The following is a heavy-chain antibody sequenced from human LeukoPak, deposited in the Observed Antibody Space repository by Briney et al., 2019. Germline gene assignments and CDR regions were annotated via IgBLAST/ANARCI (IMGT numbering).Heavy chain of an antibody. V-gene: IGHV3-7*01. CDR3: ARHMTLGFGELYAFDI. CDR2: IKQDGSEK. D-gene: IGHD3-10*01. CDR1: GFTFSSYW. J-gene: IGHJ3*02. Sequence: QPGGSLRLSCAASGFTFSSYWMSWVRQAPGKGLEWVANIKQDGSEKYYVDSVKGRFTISRDNAKNSLYLQMNSLRAEDTAVYYCARHMTLGFGELYAFDIWGQGTMVTVSS.